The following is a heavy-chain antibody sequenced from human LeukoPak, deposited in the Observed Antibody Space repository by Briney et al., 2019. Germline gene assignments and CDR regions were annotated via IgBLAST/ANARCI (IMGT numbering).Heavy chain of an antibody. CDR2: IIPIFGTA. Sequence: SVKVSCKASGGTFSSYAIGWVRQAPGQGLEWMGGIIPIFGTANYAQKFQGRVTITADESTSTAYMELSSLRSEDTAVYYCARGEDGYNYDYYYYYGMDVWGQGTTVTVSS. J-gene: IGHJ6*02. D-gene: IGHD5-24*01. V-gene: IGHV1-69*01. CDR3: ARGEDGYNYDYYYYYGMDV. CDR1: GGTFSSYA.